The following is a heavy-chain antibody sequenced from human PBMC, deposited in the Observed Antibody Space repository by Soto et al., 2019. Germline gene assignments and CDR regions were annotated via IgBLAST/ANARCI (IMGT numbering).Heavy chain of an antibody. D-gene: IGHD2-21*01. V-gene: IGHV4-39*01. CDR2: IYYSGST. CDR1: GGSISSSSYY. J-gene: IGHJ4*02. CDR3: ARRLYSFSVGLFDY. Sequence: SETLSLTCTVSGGSISSSSYYWGWIRQPPGKGLEWIGSIYYSGSTYYNPSLKSRVTISVDTSKNQFSLKLSSVTAADTAVYYCARRLYSFSVGLFDYWGQGTLVTVSS.